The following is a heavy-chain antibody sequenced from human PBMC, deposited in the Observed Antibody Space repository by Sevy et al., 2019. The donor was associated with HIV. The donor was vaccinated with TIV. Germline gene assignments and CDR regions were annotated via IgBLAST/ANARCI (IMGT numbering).Heavy chain of an antibody. J-gene: IGHJ4*02. D-gene: IGHD3-3*01. V-gene: IGHV3-33*01. CDR3: ARDMGSIFGVVTYYFDY. CDR2: IWYDGSNK. CDR1: GFTFSSYG. Sequence: GGSLRLSCAASGFTFSSYGMHWVRQTPGKGLEWVAVIWYDGSNKYYEDSVKGRFTISRDNSKNTLSLQMNSLRAEDTAVYYCARDMGSIFGVVTYYFDYGGQGTLVTASS.